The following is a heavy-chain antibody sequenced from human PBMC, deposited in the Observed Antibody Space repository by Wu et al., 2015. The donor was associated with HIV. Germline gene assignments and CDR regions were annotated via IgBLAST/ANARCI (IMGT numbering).Heavy chain of an antibody. D-gene: IGHD3-10*01. V-gene: IGHV1-69*13. CDR3: ARDSSYYGAGSDYIFDF. CDR2: IIPLFGTT. Sequence: QVQLVQSGAEVKKPGSSLKVSCKASGGPFSSYVISWVRQAPGQSLEWMGSIIPLFGTTNYAQKFQDRITITADVSANTAFMELEILNTALYYCARDSSYYGAGSDYIFDFWGQGTLVTVSS. CDR1: GGPFSSYV. J-gene: IGHJ4*02.